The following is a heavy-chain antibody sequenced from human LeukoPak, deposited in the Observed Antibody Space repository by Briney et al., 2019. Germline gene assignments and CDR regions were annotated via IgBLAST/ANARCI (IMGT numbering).Heavy chain of an antibody. V-gene: IGHV3-15*01. CDR2: IKSKIDGGTI. CDR3: TTRRQDGW. D-gene: IGHD2-15*01. CDR1: GFSLRNLA. Sequence: GGSLRLSCAASGFSLRNLAVHWIRQAPGKGLEWVGRIKSKIDGGTIDYAAPVKGRFTISRDDSRNTLYLQMNSLKTEDTAVYYCTTRRQDGWWGQGTLVTVSS. J-gene: IGHJ4*02.